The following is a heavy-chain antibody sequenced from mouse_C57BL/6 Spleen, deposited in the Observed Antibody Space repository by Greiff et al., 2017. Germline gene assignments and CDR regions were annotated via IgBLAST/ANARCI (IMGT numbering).Heavy chain of an antibody. CDR1: GYAFSSSW. Sequence: QVQLKQSGPELVKPGASVKISCTASGYAFSSSWMNWVKQRPGTGLEWIGRIYPGDGDTNYNGKFKGKATLTADKSSSTAYMQLSSLTSEDSAVYFCARDYDGYYGKAMDYWGQGTSVTVSS. J-gene: IGHJ4*01. CDR2: IYPGDGDT. D-gene: IGHD2-3*01. CDR3: ARDYDGYYGKAMDY. V-gene: IGHV1-82*01.